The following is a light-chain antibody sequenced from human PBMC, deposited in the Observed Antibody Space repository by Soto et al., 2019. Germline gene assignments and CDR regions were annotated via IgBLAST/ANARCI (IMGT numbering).Light chain of an antibody. Sequence: HSALTQPASVSGSPGQSITISCTGTSSDVGGYKYVSWYQQHPDKAPKLIIFEVSNRPSGISSRFSGSKSGNTASLTISGLQAEDEADYYCASYTSSSTSLIFGRGTKLTVL. CDR1: SSDVGGYKY. CDR2: EVS. J-gene: IGLJ2*01. V-gene: IGLV2-14*01. CDR3: ASYTSSSTSLI.